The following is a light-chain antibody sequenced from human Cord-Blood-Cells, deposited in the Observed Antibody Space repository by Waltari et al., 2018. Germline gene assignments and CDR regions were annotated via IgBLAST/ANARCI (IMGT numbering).Light chain of an antibody. CDR1: QRVSSN. V-gene: IGKV3-15*01. CDR2: GAS. CDR3: QQYNNWPPWT. J-gene: IGKJ1*01. Sequence: EIVMTQSPATLSVSPGERATLSCRASQRVSSNLAWYHQKPGQAPRLLIYGASTRATGIPARFSDSGSGTEFTLTISSLQSEDFAVYYCQQYNNWPPWTFGQGTKVEIK.